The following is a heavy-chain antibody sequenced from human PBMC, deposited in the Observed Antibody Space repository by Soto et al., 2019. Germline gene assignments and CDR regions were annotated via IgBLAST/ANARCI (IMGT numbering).Heavy chain of an antibody. CDR1: GGSISSYY. CDR2: IYYTGST. D-gene: IGHD2-15*01. CDR3: ARAVSGGSCYIDY. J-gene: IGHJ4*02. Sequence: ETLSLTCTVSGGSISSYYWSWIRQPPGKGLEWIGYIYYTGSTNYNPSLKSRVTISVDTSKNQFSLKLTSVTAADTAVYYCARAVSGGSCYIDYWGQGTLVTVSS. V-gene: IGHV4-59*12.